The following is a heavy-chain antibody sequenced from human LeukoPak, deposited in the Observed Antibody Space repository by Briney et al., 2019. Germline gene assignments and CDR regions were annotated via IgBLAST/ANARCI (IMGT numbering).Heavy chain of an antibody. V-gene: IGHV3-21*01. J-gene: IGHJ4*02. Sequence: GGSLRLSCAASGFTFSSYSMNWVRQAPGKGLEWVSSISSSSSYIYYADSVKGRFTISRDNAKNSLYLQMNSLRAEDTAVYCCAKAGYSSGWYAPDYWGQGTLVTVSS. CDR1: GFTFSSYS. CDR3: AKAGYSSGWYAPDY. CDR2: ISSSSSYI. D-gene: IGHD6-19*01.